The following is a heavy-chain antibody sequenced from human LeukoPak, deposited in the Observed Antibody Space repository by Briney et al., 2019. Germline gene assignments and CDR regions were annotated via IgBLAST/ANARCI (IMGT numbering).Heavy chain of an antibody. CDR2: ISSSGSTI. D-gene: IGHD3-10*02. CDR3: AELGITMIGGV. Sequence: GGSLRFSCAASGFTFSSYEMNWVRQAPGKGLEWVSYISSSGSTIYYADSVKGRFTITRDNAKNSLYLQMNSLRAEDTAVYYCAELGITMIGGVWGKGTTVTISS. CDR1: GFTFSSYE. V-gene: IGHV3-48*03. J-gene: IGHJ6*04.